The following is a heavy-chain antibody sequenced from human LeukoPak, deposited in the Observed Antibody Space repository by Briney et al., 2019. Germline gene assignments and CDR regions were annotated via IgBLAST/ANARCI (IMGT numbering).Heavy chain of an antibody. J-gene: IGHJ3*02. Sequence: ASVKVSCKASGYTFTGYYMHWVRQAPGQGLEWMEWINPNSGGTNYAQKFQGRVTMTRDTSISTAYMELSRLRSDDTAVYYCARVRRAAAGRDDAFDIWGQGTMVTVSS. D-gene: IGHD6-13*01. CDR3: ARVRRAAAGRDDAFDI. V-gene: IGHV1-2*02. CDR2: INPNSGGT. CDR1: GYTFTGYY.